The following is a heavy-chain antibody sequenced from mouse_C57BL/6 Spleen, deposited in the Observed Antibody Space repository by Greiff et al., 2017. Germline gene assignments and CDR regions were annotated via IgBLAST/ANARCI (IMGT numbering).Heavy chain of an antibody. J-gene: IGHJ3*01. CDR2: IYPGDGDT. Sequence: QVQLQQSGAELVKPGASVKISCKASGYAFSSYWMNWVKQRPGKGLEWIGQIYPGDGDTNYNGKFKGKATLTADKSSSTAYMQLSSLTSEDSAVYFCARRGEVYDYDTWFAYWGQGTLVIVSA. CDR1: GYAFSSYW. V-gene: IGHV1-80*01. CDR3: ARRGEVYDYDTWFAY. D-gene: IGHD2-4*01.